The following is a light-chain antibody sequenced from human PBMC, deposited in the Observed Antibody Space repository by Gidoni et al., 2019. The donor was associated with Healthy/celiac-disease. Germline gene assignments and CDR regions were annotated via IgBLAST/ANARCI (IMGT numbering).Light chain of an antibody. CDR1: SSDVGGYNY. Sequence: QADLTQPRSVSGSPGQSVTISCTGTSSDVGGYNYVSWYQQHPGKAPKIMIYDVSRLPSGVPDRFSGSTSGNTASLSISGLQAEDEADYYCCSYAGSFTRVFGGGTTLTVL. V-gene: IGLV2-11*01. J-gene: IGLJ2*01. CDR3: CSYAGSFTRV. CDR2: DVS.